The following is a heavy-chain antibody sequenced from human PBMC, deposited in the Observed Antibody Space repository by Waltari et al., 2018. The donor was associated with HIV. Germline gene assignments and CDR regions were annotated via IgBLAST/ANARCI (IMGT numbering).Heavy chain of an antibody. CDR3: ARHPTPFTGYNSFDY. V-gene: IGHV3-33*01. J-gene: IGHJ4*02. Sequence: QVQLVDSGGGVVQPGRSLRLPCAASGFTFSGYGLHWVRQAPGKGLDWVAVILFDGVNKYYADSVKGRFTIARDNSKNTLYLQMNSLRAEDTAVYYCARHPTPFTGYNSFDYWGQGTLVTVSS. D-gene: IGHD5-12*01. CDR2: ILFDGVNK. CDR1: GFTFSGYG.